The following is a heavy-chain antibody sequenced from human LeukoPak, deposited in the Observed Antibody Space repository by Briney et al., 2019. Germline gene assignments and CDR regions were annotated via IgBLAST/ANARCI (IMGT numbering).Heavy chain of an antibody. Sequence: PSETLSLTCTVSGGSISSSSYYWGWIRQPPGKGLEWIGSIYYSGSTYYNPSLKSRVTISVDTSENQFSLKLSSVTAADTAVYYCARAPRITMIVVVITYFDYWGQGTLVTVSS. D-gene: IGHD3-22*01. CDR2: IYYSGST. J-gene: IGHJ4*02. V-gene: IGHV4-39*01. CDR3: ARAPRITMIVVVITYFDY. CDR1: GGSISSSSYY.